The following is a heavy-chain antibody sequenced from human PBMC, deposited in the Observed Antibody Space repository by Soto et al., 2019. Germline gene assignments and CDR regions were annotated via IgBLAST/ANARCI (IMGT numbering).Heavy chain of an antibody. CDR3: ARGKYPGSVDV. CDR2: ISGPGSVI. Sequence: QMQLVESGGGLVRSGGSLKLSCVSSGFTFSDYYMHWMRQAPGKGLEWVSYISGPGSVISYADSVRGRFTISRDNAKDSLFLQVNSLRAEYTALYNCARGKYPGSVDVWGQGTMVTVSS. V-gene: IGHV3-11*01. J-gene: IGHJ3*01. CDR1: GFTFSDYY.